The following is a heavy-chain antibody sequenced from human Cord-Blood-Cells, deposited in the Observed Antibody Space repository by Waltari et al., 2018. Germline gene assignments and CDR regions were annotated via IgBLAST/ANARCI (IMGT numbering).Heavy chain of an antibody. CDR1: GFTFSNAW. CDR2: IKSKTDGGTT. J-gene: IGHJ4*02. Sequence: EVQLVESGGGLVKPGGSLRLSCAASGFTFSNAWMSWVRQAPGKGLEWVGRIKSKTDGGTTDYAAPVKGRFTISRDDSKNTLYLQMNSLKTEDTAVYYCTAHYYGSGSYFDYWGQGTLVTVSS. V-gene: IGHV3-15*01. CDR3: TAHYYGSGSYFDY. D-gene: IGHD3-10*01.